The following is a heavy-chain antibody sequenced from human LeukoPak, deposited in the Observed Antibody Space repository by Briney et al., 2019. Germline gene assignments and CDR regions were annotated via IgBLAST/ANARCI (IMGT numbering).Heavy chain of an antibody. D-gene: IGHD6-19*01. V-gene: IGHV4-34*01. J-gene: IGHJ5*02. CDR1: GGSISSYY. CDR2: INHSGST. CDR3: ARYPHSGWTRFYP. Sequence: PSGTLSLTCGVSGGSISSYYWSWIRQPPGKGLEWIGEINHSGSTNYNPSPKRRVTISVATSKNQSSLKLSSVTAADTAVYYCARYPHSGWTRFYPWGQGTLVTASS.